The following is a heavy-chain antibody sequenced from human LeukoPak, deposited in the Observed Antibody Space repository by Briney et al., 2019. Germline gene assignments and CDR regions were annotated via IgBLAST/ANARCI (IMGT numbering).Heavy chain of an antibody. V-gene: IGHV3-15*01. CDR3: TTLSYDSIHDAFDI. Sequence: GGSLRLSCAASGFTFSNAWMSWVRQAPGKGLEWVGRIKSKTDGGTTDYAAPVKGRFTISREDSKNTLYLQMNSLKTEDTAVYYCTTLSYDSIHDAFDIWGQGTMVTVSS. J-gene: IGHJ3*02. CDR1: GFTFSNAW. CDR2: IKSKTDGGTT. D-gene: IGHD3-22*01.